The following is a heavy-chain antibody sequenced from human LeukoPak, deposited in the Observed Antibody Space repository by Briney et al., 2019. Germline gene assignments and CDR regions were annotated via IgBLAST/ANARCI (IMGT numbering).Heavy chain of an antibody. J-gene: IGHJ4*02. V-gene: IGHV4-39*01. CDR3: ARTHPVFDY. CDR1: GDSIGSSSNS. Sequence: SETLSLTCTVSGDSIGSSSNSWGWIRQPPGKGLEWIGTVYHGGSRSTYYNPSLKSRVTISVDTSKNQFSLKLNSVTAADTAVYFCARTHPVFDYWGRGTLVTVSA. CDR2: VYHGGSRST.